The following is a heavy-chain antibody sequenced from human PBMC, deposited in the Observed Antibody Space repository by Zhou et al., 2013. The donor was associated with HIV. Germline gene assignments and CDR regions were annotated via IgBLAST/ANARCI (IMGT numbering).Heavy chain of an antibody. J-gene: IGHJ4*02. CDR2: IVPIFGTA. CDR3: ARDRGYCSGGNCYGY. D-gene: IGHD2-15*01. V-gene: IGHV1-69*13. Sequence: QVQLVQSGAEVKKPGSSVKISCKASGGTFSSYAIIWVRQAPGQGLEWMGRIVPIFGTADYAQKFQGRVTITADESTSTAYVELSSLRSEDTAVYYCARDRGYCSGGNCYGYWGQGTLVTVSS. CDR1: GGTFSSYA.